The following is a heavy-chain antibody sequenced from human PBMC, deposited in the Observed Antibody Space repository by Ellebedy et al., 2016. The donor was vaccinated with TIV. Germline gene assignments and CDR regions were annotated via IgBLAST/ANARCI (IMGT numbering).Heavy chain of an antibody. CDR3: ARGQLMVYAY. V-gene: IGHV3-53*01. J-gene: IGHJ4*02. CDR2: IYSGGTT. Sequence: PGGSLRLSCAASGFSVSSNYMSWVRQPPGKGLEWVSVIYSGGTTYYADSVMGRFTISRDISKNTVYLQMNSLRAEDTAVYYCARGQLMVYAYWGQGTLVTVSA. CDR1: GFSVSSNY. D-gene: IGHD2-8*01.